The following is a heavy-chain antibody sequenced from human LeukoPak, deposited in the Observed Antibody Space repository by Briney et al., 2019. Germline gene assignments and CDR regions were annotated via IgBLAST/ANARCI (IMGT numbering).Heavy chain of an antibody. J-gene: IGHJ4*02. V-gene: IGHV3-7*02. CDR2: IKEDGSDK. D-gene: IGHD4-17*01. Sequence: GGSLRLSCAASGFSFSSYWMTWGRQAPGKGLEWVANIKEDGSDKYYVDSVKGRFTISRDNAKNSLYLQMNSLRAEDTAVYYCTKYGDDDTPGLNWGQGTLVTVSS. CDR3: TKYGDDDTPGLN. CDR1: GFSFSSYW.